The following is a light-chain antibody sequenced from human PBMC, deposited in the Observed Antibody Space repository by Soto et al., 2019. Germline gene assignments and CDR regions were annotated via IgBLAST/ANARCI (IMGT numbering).Light chain of an antibody. CDR3: QQRRDWPLT. V-gene: IGKV3-11*01. J-gene: IGKJ4*01. CDR1: QSLNSY. Sequence: EIVLTQSPATLSLSPGERATLSCRASQSLNSYLAWFQQKPGQAPRLLIYDASNRAADIPARFSGSGSGTDFTLTISSLEPADCAVYYCQQRRDWPLTFGGGTKVEIK. CDR2: DAS.